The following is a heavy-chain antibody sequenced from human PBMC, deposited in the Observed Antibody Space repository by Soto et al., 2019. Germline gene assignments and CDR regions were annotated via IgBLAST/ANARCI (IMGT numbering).Heavy chain of an antibody. CDR1: GDTFTEYY. V-gene: IGHV1-2*02. J-gene: IGHJ6*02. CDR3: ARAGAAPYYYYGLDV. Sequence: ALVTVSCKASGDTFTEYYIHWVRPAPGQGLQWRGWIPASNGDTTYAQKFPTRVTMTTDTPTATAYMALRSLTSDDTAIYYCARAGAAPYYYYGLDVWGQGTTVAVSS. CDR2: IPASNGDT. D-gene: IGHD3-10*01.